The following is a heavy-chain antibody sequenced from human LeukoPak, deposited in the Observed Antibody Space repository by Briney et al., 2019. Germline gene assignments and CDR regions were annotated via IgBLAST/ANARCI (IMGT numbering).Heavy chain of an antibody. Sequence: SQTLSLTCAISGDSVSSNSAAWNWIRQSPSRGLEWLGRTYYRSKWYNDYAVSVESRITINPDTSKNQFSLQLNSVTPEDTAVYYCARGSGWYPRYYYYGMDVWGQGTTVTVSS. CDR1: GDSVSSNSAA. CDR2: TYYRSKWYN. CDR3: ARGSGWYPRYYYYGMDV. J-gene: IGHJ6*02. V-gene: IGHV6-1*01. D-gene: IGHD6-19*01.